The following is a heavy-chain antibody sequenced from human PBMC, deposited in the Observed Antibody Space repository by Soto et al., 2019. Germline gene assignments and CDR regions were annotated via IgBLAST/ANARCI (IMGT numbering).Heavy chain of an antibody. CDR2: IWYDGSNK. V-gene: IGHV3-33*01. CDR1: GFTFSGHA. Sequence: QVQVVESGGGVVQPGRSLRLSCTASGFTFSGHAMHWVRQPPGKGLEWVAQIWYDGSNKYYADSVKGRFTISRDNSKNTLYVQMDSLGVEERAVYYWGRDGQSLAPYVLDVWGQGTPVTVSS. CDR3: GRDGQSLAPYVLDV. D-gene: IGHD6-19*01. J-gene: IGHJ6*02.